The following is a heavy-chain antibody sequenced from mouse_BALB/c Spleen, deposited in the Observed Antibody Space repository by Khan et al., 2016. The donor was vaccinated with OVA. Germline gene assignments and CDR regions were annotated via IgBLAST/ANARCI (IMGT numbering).Heavy chain of an antibody. J-gene: IGHJ3*01. Sequence: VQLQESGAELVKPGASVKISCKASGYTFTSYYMNWVKQRPGQGLEWIGGINPSNGGAHFHETFKNKATLTVDKSSSTAYMQLSSLTSEDSAVYYCARSGYGNPFAYWGQGTLVTVSA. CDR2: INPSNGGA. CDR3: ARSGYGNPFAY. D-gene: IGHD2-1*01. V-gene: IGHV1S81*02. CDR1: GYTFTSYY.